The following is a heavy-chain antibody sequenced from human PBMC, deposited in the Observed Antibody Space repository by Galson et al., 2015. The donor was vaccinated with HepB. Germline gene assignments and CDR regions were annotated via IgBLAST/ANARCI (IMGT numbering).Heavy chain of an antibody. D-gene: IGHD3-10*01. J-gene: IGHJ6*03. Sequence: SLRLSCAASGFTFSTYNMNWVRQAPGKGLEWASYISSSTSTIYQADSVKGRFTTSRDNAKNSLILQMNSLRAEDTAIYYCARVSSHYNGSGSYPNPYYDYYMDVWGKGTTVTVSS. CDR2: ISSSTSTI. V-gene: IGHV3-48*01. CDR1: GFTFSTYN. CDR3: ARVSSHYNGSGSYPNPYYDYYMDV.